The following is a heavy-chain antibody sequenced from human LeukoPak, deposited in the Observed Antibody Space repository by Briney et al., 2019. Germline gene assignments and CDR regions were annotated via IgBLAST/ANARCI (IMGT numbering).Heavy chain of an antibody. D-gene: IGHD5-18*01. Sequence: GGSLRLSCAASGFTFSDYYMSWIRQAPGKGLEWVSYISSSGSTIYYADSVKGRFTISRDNAKNSLYLQMNSLRSEDTAVYYCARDGYMDSYGYWFDLWGQGTLVTVSS. CDR3: ARDGYMDSYGYWFDL. V-gene: IGHV3-11*01. J-gene: IGHJ5*02. CDR1: GFTFSDYY. CDR2: ISSSGSTI.